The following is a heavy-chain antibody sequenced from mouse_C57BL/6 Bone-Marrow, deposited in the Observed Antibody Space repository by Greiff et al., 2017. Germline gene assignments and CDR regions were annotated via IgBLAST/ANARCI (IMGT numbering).Heavy chain of an antibody. CDR2: IYPRDGST. D-gene: IGHD1-1*01. J-gene: IGHJ4*01. CDR1: GYTFTDHT. V-gene: IGHV1-78*01. CDR3: ARKGGYYGSSDDAMDY. Sequence: QVQLQQSDAELVKPGASVKISCKVSGYTFTDHTIHWMKQRPEQGLEWIGYIYPRDGSTKYNEKFKGKATLTADKSSSTAYMQLNSLTSEDSAVYFCARKGGYYGSSDDAMDYWGQGASDTVSS.